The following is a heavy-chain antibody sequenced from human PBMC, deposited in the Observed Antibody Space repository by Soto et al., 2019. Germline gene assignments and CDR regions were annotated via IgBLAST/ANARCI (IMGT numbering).Heavy chain of an antibody. J-gene: IGHJ4*02. CDR1: GGTFSSYA. D-gene: IGHD2-15*01. CDR2: IIPIFGTA. V-gene: IGHV1-69*12. Sequence: QVQLVQSGAEVKKPGSSVKVSCKASGGTFSSYAISWVRQAPGQGLEWMGGIIPIFGTANYAQKFQGRVTITADESTSTADMELSSLRSEDTAVYYCAREPGDCSGGSCYSDTDYWGQGTLVTVSS. CDR3: AREPGDCSGGSCYSDTDY.